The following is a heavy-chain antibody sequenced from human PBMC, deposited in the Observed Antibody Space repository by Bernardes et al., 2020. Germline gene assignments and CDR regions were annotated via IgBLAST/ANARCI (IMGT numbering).Heavy chain of an antibody. CDR3: ARTRVITMVQGVIKNYYGMDV. CDR1: GGSFSGYY. D-gene: IGHD3-10*01. V-gene: IGHV4-34*01. CDR2: INHSGST. J-gene: IGHJ6*04. Sequence: SETLSLTCAVYGGSFSGYYWSWIRQPPGKGLEWIGEINHSGSTNYNPSLKSRVTISVDTSKNQFSLKLSSVTAADTAVYYCARTRVITMVQGVIKNYYGMDVWGKGTTVTVSS.